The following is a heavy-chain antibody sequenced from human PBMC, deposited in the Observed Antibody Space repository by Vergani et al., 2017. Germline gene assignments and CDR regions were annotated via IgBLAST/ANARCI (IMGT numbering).Heavy chain of an antibody. Sequence: VRLVESGGGLVKPGGSLRLSCQVSGFDFSQAWMNWVRQSPGKGLQWIGEIHRSRSTNYNPSLRRRVTISLDKSKNQFSLKLTSVTAADTAVYFCASNPRLGGDVVDSWGQGTLVTVSS. CDR1: GFDFSQAW. CDR2: IHRSRST. D-gene: IGHD3-16*01. J-gene: IGHJ4*02. CDR3: ASNPRLGGDVVDS. V-gene: IGHV4-4*01.